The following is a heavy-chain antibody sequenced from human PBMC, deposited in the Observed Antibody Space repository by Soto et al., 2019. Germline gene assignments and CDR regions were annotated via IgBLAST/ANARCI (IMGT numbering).Heavy chain of an antibody. CDR1: GYTFSSYT. Sequence: SLKVSCKTSGYTFSSYTIICVRQAPGQGLELMGRIIPILGIANYAQKFQGRVTITADKSTSTAYMELSSLRSEDTAVYYCAAAGSYEVPFEYWGQGTLVTVSS. D-gene: IGHD1-26*01. CDR2: IIPILGIA. J-gene: IGHJ4*02. CDR3: AAAGSYEVPFEY. V-gene: IGHV1-69*02.